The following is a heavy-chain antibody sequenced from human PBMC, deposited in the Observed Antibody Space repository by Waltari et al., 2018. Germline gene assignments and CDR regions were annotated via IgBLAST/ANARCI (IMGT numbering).Heavy chain of an antibody. CDR2: IYHSGNA. V-gene: IGHV4-38-2*02. J-gene: IGHJ4*02. CDR1: GFSISSGYY. D-gene: IGHD4-17*01. Sequence: HLHESGPGLVKPSETLSLTCIVSGFSISSGYYWGWVRQPPGKGLEGIGSIYHSGNAYYNPSLESRVTISVDPSSNQFSLKVRSVTAADTAVYYCARLDYGDNEPLDYWGQGTLVTVSS. CDR3: ARLDYGDNEPLDY.